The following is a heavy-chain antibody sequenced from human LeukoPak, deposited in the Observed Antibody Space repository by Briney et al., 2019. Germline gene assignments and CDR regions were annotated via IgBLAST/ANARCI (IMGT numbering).Heavy chain of an antibody. V-gene: IGHV4-61*02. CDR1: GGSISSASYY. CDR3: AREREGPYGYLDY. CDR2: IYISGST. J-gene: IGHJ4*02. Sequence: PSQTLSLTCTVSGGSISSASYYWSWIRQPAGKGLEWIGRIYISGSTNYNPSLKSRVTISVDTSKNQFSLRLSSVTAADTAVYYCAREREGPYGYLDYWGQGTLVTVSS. D-gene: IGHD4-17*01.